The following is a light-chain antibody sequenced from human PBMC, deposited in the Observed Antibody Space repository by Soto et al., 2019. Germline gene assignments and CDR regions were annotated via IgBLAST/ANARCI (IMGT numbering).Light chain of an antibody. V-gene: IGKV3-15*01. J-gene: IGKJ1*01. CDR1: QSVNSN. Sequence: EIVMTQSPDTLSVSPGERATLSCRASQSVNSNLAWYQQKPGQAPGLLIYGASTRATGVPARFSGSGSGTEFTLTISSLQSEDFAVYYCLQYNNWPPWTFGQGTKVEI. CDR2: GAS. CDR3: LQYNNWPPWT.